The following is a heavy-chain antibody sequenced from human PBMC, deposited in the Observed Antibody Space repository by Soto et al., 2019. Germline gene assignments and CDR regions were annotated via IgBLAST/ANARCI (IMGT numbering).Heavy chain of an antibody. J-gene: IGHJ4*02. CDR3: ARDPYYYDSSGYQGSYLDY. V-gene: IGHV4-31*03. CDR2: SYYSGST. CDR1: GGSISSGGYY. D-gene: IGHD3-22*01. Sequence: SETLSLTCTVSGGSISSGGYYWSCIRPHPGKGLEWIGYSYYSGSTYYNPSLDSRVTISVDTSKNQFSLKLSSVTAADTAVYYCARDPYYYDSSGYQGSYLDYWGQGALVTVSS.